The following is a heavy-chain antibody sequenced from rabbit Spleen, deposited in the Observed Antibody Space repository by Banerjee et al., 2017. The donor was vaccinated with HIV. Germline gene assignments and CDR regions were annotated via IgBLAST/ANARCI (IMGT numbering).Heavy chain of an antibody. Sequence: QEQLEESGGDLVKPEGSLTLTCTASGFSFTYGYVMSWVRQAPGKGLEWIASINSFTGRPVYAAWAKDRFTISRTSSTTVTLEMTSLTAADTATYFCARGSAAMTMVITGFYLNLWGQGTLVTVS. CDR2: INSFTGRP. CDR3: ARGSAAMTMVITGFYLNL. D-gene: IGHD2-1*01. V-gene: IGHV1S45*01. CDR1: GFSFTYGYV. J-gene: IGHJ4*01.